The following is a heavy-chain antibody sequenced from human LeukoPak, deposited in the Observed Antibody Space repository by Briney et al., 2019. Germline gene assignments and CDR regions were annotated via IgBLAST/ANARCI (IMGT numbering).Heavy chain of an antibody. CDR3: AQKDYSGERAFGY. CDR2: INHSGST. J-gene: IGHJ4*02. V-gene: IGHV4-34*01. D-gene: IGHD2-15*01. Sequence: SETLSLTCAVYGGSFSRYYWSWLRQPPGKGLEWIGEINHSGSTNYNPSLKSRVTISVDKSKNQFSLKLNSVTAADTAVYSCAQKDYSGERAFGYWGQGTLVTVSS. CDR1: GGSFSRYY.